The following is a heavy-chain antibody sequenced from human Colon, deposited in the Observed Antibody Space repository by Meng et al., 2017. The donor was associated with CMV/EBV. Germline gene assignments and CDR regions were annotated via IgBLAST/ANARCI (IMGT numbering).Heavy chain of an antibody. CDR2: MKPNSDHT. J-gene: IGHJ4*02. CDR1: GYTFGDYD. V-gene: IGHV1-8*03. Sequence: ASVKVSCKASGYTFGDYDVNWVRQATGQGLEWLGWMKPNSDHTGYAQKFRDRISFTTDTSTSTVYMELSSLRSEDTAVYYCARTDAESSGWYGGLDYWGQGTLVTVSS. CDR3: ARTDAESSGWYGGLDY. D-gene: IGHD6-19*01.